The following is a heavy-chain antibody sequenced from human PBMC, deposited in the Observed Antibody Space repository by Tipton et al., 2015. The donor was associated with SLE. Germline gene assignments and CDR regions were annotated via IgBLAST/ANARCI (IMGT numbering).Heavy chain of an antibody. J-gene: IGHJ6*04. CDR1: GGSITSSY. CDR2: IYYTGST. D-gene: IGHD3-3*01. CDR3: ARGTTLRFGHKV. Sequence: TLSLTCAVSGGSITSSYWSWIRQPPGKGLEWIGYIYYTGSTNYNPSLKSRVTISVDTSKNQFSLKLSSVTAADTAVYFCARGTTLRFGHKVWGKGTTVTVSS. V-gene: IGHV4-59*01.